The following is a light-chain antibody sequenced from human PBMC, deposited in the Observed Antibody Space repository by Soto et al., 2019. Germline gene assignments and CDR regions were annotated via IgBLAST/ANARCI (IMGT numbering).Light chain of an antibody. CDR2: GAS. CDR1: QSVSTN. V-gene: IGKV3-15*01. J-gene: IGKJ5*01. CDR3: QQRSNWPIT. Sequence: EVVMTQSPATLSVSPGERDTLSCRASQSVSTNLAWYQQKVGQAPRLLMYGASVRATGVPTRFSGSGSGTDFTLTISRLEPEDFAVYYCQQRSNWPITFGQGTRLEIK.